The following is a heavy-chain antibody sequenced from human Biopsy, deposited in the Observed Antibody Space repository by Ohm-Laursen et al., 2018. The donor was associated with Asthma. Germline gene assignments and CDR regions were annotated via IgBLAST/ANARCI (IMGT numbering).Heavy chain of an antibody. CDR3: ARKAGSCISRTCYSLDF. Sequence: SSVKVSCKALGGTFNTYVIGWVRQAPGQGLEWMWGSNSVFGTTTYPQKFQDRVTITADDSTRTVYMELRSLRAEDTAVYYCARKAGSCISRTCYSLDFWGQGTLVTVSS. CDR2: SNSVFGTT. J-gene: IGHJ4*02. D-gene: IGHD2-2*01. V-gene: IGHV1-69*01. CDR1: GGTFNTYV.